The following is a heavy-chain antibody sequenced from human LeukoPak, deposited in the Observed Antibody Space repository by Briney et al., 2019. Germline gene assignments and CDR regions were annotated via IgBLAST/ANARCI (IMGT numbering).Heavy chain of an antibody. V-gene: IGHV5-51*01. CDR2: IYPGDSDT. CDR1: GYNFATAW. CDR3: ARQALNYWYFDL. J-gene: IGHJ2*01. Sequence: TRGESLKISCKGSGYNFATAWIGWVRQMPGKGLEWMGNIYPGDSDTRYSPSFQGQVTISADKSITTAYLQWSSLKASDTATYYCARQALNYWYFDLWGRGTLVTVSS.